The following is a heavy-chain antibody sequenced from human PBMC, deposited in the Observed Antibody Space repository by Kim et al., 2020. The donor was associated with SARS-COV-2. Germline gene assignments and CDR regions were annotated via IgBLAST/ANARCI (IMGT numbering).Heavy chain of an antibody. D-gene: IGHD2-15*01. CDR2: ISSDGTKT. Sequence: GGSLRLSCAASGFTFSSYGMHWVRQAPGKGLEWVTLISSDGTKTYYADSVKGRFTISRDISKNTLYLQMSSLRPEDTAVYYCAKDPLEDGFCSGSTCSYFDYWGQGTLVTVSS. CDR1: GFTFSSYG. V-gene: IGHV3-30*18. CDR3: AKDPLEDGFCSGSTCSYFDY. J-gene: IGHJ4*02.